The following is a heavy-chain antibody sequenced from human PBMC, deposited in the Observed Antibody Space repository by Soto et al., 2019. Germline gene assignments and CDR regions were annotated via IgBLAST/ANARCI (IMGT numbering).Heavy chain of an antibody. V-gene: IGHV2-70*12. CDR2: IDWDGDQ. Sequence: SGPTLVNPTGTLTLTCTCSGFSLTTTGMCLSWIRQTPGKALEWLALIDWDGDQYYNTSLKTRLTISRDTSKGQVVLTMTNMDPVKNANYFWFLRDGTYWQMIFDIWGQGSPVTVSS. D-gene: IGHD1-26*01. CDR1: GFSLTTTGMC. J-gene: IGHJ4*02. CDR3: FLRDGTYWQMIFDI.